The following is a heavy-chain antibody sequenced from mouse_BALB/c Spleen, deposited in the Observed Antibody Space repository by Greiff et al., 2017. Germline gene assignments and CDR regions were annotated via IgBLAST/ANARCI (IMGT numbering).Heavy chain of an antibody. V-gene: IGHV5-6-5*01. D-gene: IGHD2-4*01. CDR1: GFTFSSYA. Sequence: EVKLMESGGGLVKPGGSLKLSCAASGFTFSSYAMSWVRQTPEKRLEWVASISSGGSTYYPDSVKGRFTISRDNARNILYLQMSSLRSEDTAMYYCAREGATMITTGAWFAYWGQGTLVTVSA. CDR3: AREGATMITTGAWFAY. J-gene: IGHJ3*01. CDR2: ISSGGST.